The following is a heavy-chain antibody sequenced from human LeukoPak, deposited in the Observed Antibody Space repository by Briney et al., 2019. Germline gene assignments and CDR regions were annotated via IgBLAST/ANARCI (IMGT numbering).Heavy chain of an antibody. D-gene: IGHD6-6*01. Sequence: SQTLSLTCTVSGGSISSGSYYWSWIRQPAGKGLEWIGRIYTSGSTNYNPSLKSRVTVSVDTSKNQFSLKLSSVTAADTAVYYCARHPVSEYSSSSSEVPDYYYYYYMDVWGKGTTVTVSS. CDR2: IYTSGST. J-gene: IGHJ6*03. CDR1: GGSISSGSYY. V-gene: IGHV4-61*02. CDR3: ARHPVSEYSSSSSEVPDYYYYYYMDV.